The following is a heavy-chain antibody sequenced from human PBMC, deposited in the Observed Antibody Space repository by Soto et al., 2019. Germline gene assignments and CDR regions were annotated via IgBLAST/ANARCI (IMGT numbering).Heavy chain of an antibody. CDR3: AREDSQRGFDY. V-gene: IGHV3-74*01. D-gene: IGHD2-2*01. Sequence: GGSLRLSCAASGFIFSSYWMHWVRQAPGKGLVWVSRINNDGTSTTYADSVKGRFTISRDSAKNTLYLQMNSLRVEDTAVYYCAREDSQRGFDYWGQGNLVTVSS. CDR2: INNDGTST. J-gene: IGHJ4*02. CDR1: GFIFSSYW.